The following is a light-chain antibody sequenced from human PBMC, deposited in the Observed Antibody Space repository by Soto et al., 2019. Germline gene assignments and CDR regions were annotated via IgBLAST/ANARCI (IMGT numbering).Light chain of an antibody. V-gene: IGLV1-40*01. CDR1: SSNIGAGYD. Sequence: QAVVTQPRSVSGAPGQRVTISCTGSSSNIGAGYDVHWYQQLPGTAPKLLIYGNSNRPSGVPDRFSGSKSGTSASLAITGLQAEDEADYYCQSYDSSLSVVFGGGTKVTVL. CDR3: QSYDSSLSVV. CDR2: GNS. J-gene: IGLJ2*01.